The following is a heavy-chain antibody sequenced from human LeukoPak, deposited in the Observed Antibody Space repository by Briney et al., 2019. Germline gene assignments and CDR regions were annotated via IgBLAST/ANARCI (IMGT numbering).Heavy chain of an antibody. Sequence: SSETLSLTCTVSGGSISTTNYYWGWIRQSPGKGLEWFGCVYYSGSTYYNASLQSRVTISIDTSKNQFSLRLSSVTAADTAMYFCAKSGGYGLIAYWGQGTLVTVSS. CDR3: AKSGGYGLIAY. V-gene: IGHV4-39*01. J-gene: IGHJ4*02. CDR1: GGSISTTNYY. CDR2: VYYSGST. D-gene: IGHD1-26*01.